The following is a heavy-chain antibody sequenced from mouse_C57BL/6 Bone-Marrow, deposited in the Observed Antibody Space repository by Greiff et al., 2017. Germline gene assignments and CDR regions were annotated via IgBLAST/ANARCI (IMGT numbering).Heavy chain of an antibody. Sequence: VQLQQSGAELVKPGASVKLSCKASGYNFTEYTIHWVKQRSGQGLEWIGWFYPGSGSLKYNEKFKDKATLTADKSSSTVYVELSRLTSEDSAVYFCARHEDYYDYDGAWFAYWGQGTLVTVSA. CDR3: ARHEDYYDYDGAWFAY. D-gene: IGHD2-4*01. CDR1: GYNFTEYT. CDR2: FYPGSGSL. J-gene: IGHJ3*01. V-gene: IGHV1-62-2*01.